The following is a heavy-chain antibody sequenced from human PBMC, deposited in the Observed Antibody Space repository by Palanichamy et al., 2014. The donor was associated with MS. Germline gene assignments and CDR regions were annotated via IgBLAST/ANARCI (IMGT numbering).Heavy chain of an antibody. Sequence: QVQLQQWGAGLLKPSETLSLTCAVYGGSFSGYYWSWIRQPPGKGLEWIGEINHSGSTNYNPSLKSRVTISVDTSKNQFSLKLSSVTAADTAVYYCARERIAAAGHYFDYWGQGTLVTVSS. V-gene: IGHV4-34*01. D-gene: IGHD6-13*01. CDR2: INHSGST. J-gene: IGHJ4*02. CDR3: ARERIAAAGHYFDY. CDR1: GGSFSGYY.